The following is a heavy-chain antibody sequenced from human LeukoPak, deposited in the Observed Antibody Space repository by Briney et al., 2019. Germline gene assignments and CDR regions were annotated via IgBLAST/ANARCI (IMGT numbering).Heavy chain of an antibody. J-gene: IGHJ4*02. CDR1: GGSISSSSYY. CDR2: INHSGST. Sequence: SETLSLTCTVSGGSISSSSYYWGWIRQPPGKGLEWIGEINHSGSTNYNPSLKSRVTISVDTSKNQFSLKLSSVTAADTAVYYCARGPKGVVVPRRVGYYFDYWGQGTLVTVSS. D-gene: IGHD2-2*01. V-gene: IGHV4-39*07. CDR3: ARGPKGVVVPRRVGYYFDY.